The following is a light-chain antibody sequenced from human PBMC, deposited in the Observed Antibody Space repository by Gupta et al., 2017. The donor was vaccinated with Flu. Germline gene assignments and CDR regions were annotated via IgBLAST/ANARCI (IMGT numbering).Light chain of an antibody. V-gene: IGKV1-39*01. CDR2: AAS. CDR3: QQSYSTPAT. CDR1: QSISSY. Sequence: PSSLSASVGDRVTITCRASQSISSYLNWYQQKPGKAPKLLIYAASSLQSGVPSRFSGSGSGTDFTLTISSLQPEDFATYYCQQSYSTPATFGGGTNVEIK. J-gene: IGKJ4*01.